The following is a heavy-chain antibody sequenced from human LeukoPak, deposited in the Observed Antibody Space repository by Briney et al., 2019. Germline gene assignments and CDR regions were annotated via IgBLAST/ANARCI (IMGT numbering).Heavy chain of an antibody. CDR1: SYTISKLC. Sequence: ASVKVSCKVSSYTISKLCIHWVRQAPGKGLEWMGGFDPDDGETIYEQKLQGRVTMTEDTSTDTAYMELRSLRSEDTAVYYCATDLASSTSIKSGYWGQGTRVTVSS. J-gene: IGHJ4*02. V-gene: IGHV1-24*01. CDR2: FDPDDGET. D-gene: IGHD2-2*01. CDR3: ATDLASSTSIKSGY.